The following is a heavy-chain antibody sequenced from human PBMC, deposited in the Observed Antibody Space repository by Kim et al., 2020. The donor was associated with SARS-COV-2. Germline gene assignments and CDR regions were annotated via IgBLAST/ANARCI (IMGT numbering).Heavy chain of an antibody. V-gene: IGHV4-59*01. Sequence: SETLSLTCTVSGGSISSYYWSWIRQPPGKGLEWIGYIYYSGSTNYNPSLKSRVTISVDTSKNQFSLKLSSVTAADTAVYYCARDLAVDILYYYYGMDVWGQGTTVTVSS. CDR2: IYYSGST. J-gene: IGHJ6*02. D-gene: IGHD6-19*01. CDR1: GGSISSYY. CDR3: ARDLAVDILYYYYGMDV.